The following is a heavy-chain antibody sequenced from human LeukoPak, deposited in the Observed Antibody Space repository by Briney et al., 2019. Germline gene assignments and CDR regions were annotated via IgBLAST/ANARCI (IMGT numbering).Heavy chain of an antibody. D-gene: IGHD6-13*01. V-gene: IGHV1-24*01. J-gene: IGHJ4*02. Sequence: ASVKVTCKVSGNTLSEVSINWLRQAPGKGLEWMGGFDPEDGEFFYPQKFQDRVTFTEDTSTDTASMELTSLTSDDTAIYHCATALLVSSWNPFDHWGQGTLVTVAS. CDR2: FDPEDGEF. CDR1: GNTLSEVS. CDR3: ATALLVSSWNPFDH.